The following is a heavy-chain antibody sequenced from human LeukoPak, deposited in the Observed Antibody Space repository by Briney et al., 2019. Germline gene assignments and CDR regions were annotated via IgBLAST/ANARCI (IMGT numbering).Heavy chain of an antibody. CDR1: GFTFSSYA. V-gene: IGHV3-23*01. CDR2: ISDSGGST. J-gene: IGHJ4*02. CDR3: ASPPGVTIIVVAN. Sequence: GGSLRLSCSASGFTFSSYAMSWVRQAPGKGLEWVSTISDSGGSTYYADSVKGRFTISRDNSKNTLYLQMNSLRAEDTAVYYCASPPGVTIIVVANWGQGTLVTVSS. D-gene: IGHD3-22*01.